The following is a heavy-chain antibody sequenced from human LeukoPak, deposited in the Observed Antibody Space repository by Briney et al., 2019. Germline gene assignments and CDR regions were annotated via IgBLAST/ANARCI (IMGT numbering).Heavy chain of an antibody. V-gene: IGHV1-18*01. CDR1: GYTFTSYG. Sequence: AAVKVSCKASGYTFTSYGICWVRQAPGQGLEWMGWISAYNGNTNYAQKLQGRVTMTTDTSTSTAYMELRSLRSDDTAVYYCARCTGGGSCYGVRYWGQGTLVTVSS. D-gene: IGHD2-15*01. CDR2: ISAYNGNT. CDR3: ARCTGGGSCYGVRY. J-gene: IGHJ4*02.